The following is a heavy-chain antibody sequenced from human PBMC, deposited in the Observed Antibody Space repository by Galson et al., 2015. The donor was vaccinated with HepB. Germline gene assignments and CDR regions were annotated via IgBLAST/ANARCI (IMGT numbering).Heavy chain of an antibody. Sequence: SVKVSCKASGYTFTSYAMHWVRQAPGQRLEWMGWINAGNGNTKYSQKFQGRVTITRDTSASTAYMELSSLRSEDTAVYYCARDGREVVVPAAISHNWFDPWCQGTLVTVSS. J-gene: IGHJ5*02. CDR1: GYTFTSYA. D-gene: IGHD2-2*02. CDR3: ARDGREVVVPAAISHNWFDP. CDR2: INAGNGNT. V-gene: IGHV1-3*01.